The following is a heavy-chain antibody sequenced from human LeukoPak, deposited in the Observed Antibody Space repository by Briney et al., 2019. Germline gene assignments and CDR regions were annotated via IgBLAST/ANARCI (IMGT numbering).Heavy chain of an antibody. V-gene: IGHV4-34*01. J-gene: IGHJ4*02. CDR3: ARGRGQLERLGPSDY. D-gene: IGHD1-1*01. Sequence: SETLSLTCAVYGGSFSGYYWSWIRQPPGKGLEWIGEINHSGSTNYNPPLKSRVTISVDTSKNQFSLKLSSVTAADTAVYYCARGRGQLERLGPSDYWGQGTLVTVSS. CDR1: GGSFSGYY. CDR2: INHSGST.